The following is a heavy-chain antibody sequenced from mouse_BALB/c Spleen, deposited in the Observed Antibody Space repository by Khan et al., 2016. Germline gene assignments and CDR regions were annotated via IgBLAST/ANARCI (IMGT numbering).Heavy chain of an antibody. D-gene: IGHD2-2*01. CDR1: GFTFTDYY. J-gene: IGHJ4*01. CDR3: RLTISRDNSQSILYLQMNTLRAEDSATYYCARDMEGYDDAMDY. Sequence: EVELVESGGGLVQPGGSLRLSCATSGFTFTDYYMSWVRQPPGKALEWLGFIRNKVNGYTTEDSASVKGRFTISRDNSQSILYLQLNTLRAEDSASVKGRLTISRDNSQSILYLQMNTLRAEDSATYYCARDMEGYDDAMDYWGQGTSVTVSS. V-gene: IGHV7-3*02. CDR2: IRNKVNGYTT.